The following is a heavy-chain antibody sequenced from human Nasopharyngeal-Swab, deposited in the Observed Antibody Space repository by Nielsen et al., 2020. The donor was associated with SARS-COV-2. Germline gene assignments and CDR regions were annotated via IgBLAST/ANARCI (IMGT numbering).Heavy chain of an antibody. CDR3: AREASSSWNYGMDV. CDR1: GGAISNYY. CDR2: IYHSGST. V-gene: IGHV4-59*13. Sequence: SETLSLTCTVSGGAISNYYWTWIRQPPGKGLEWLGYIYHSGSTNYNPSLKSRVTISVDTSKNQFSLKLTSVTAADTAVYYCAREASSSWNYGMDVWGQGTTVTVSS. J-gene: IGHJ6*02. D-gene: IGHD6-13*01.